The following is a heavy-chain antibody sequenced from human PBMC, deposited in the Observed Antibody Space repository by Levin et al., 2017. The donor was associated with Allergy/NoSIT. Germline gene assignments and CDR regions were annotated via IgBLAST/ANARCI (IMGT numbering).Heavy chain of an antibody. J-gene: IGHJ5*02. CDR1: GFSLSNARMG. D-gene: IGHD6-13*01. V-gene: IGHV2-26*01. Sequence: ESGPTLVKPTETLTLTCTVSGFSLSNARMGVSWIRQPPGKALEWLAHIFSNDEKSYSTSLKSRLTISKDTSKSQVVLTMTNMDPVDTATYYCARMASRSWPNWFDPWGQGTLVTVSS. CDR3: ARMASRSWPNWFDP. CDR2: IFSNDEK.